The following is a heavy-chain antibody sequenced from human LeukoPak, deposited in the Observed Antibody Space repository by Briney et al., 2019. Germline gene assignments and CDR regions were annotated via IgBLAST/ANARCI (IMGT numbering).Heavy chain of an antibody. CDR2: IHSSGGT. CDR1: GFTGSNNY. V-gene: IGHV3-53*01. Sequence: GGSLSLSCAASGFTGSNNYMSWVRQAPGKGLEWVSAIHSSGGTYYADSVKGRFTISRDTSKNTLYLQINSLRVEDTAVYYCIVFGDSNHWGQGTLVTVSS. J-gene: IGHJ5*02. CDR3: IVFGDSNH. D-gene: IGHD4-17*01.